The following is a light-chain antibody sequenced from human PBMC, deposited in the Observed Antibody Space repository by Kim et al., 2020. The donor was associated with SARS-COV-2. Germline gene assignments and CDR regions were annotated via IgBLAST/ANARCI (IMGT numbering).Light chain of an antibody. V-gene: IGLV1-44*01. CDR2: SNN. J-gene: IGLJ2*01. CDR3: AAWDDSLKGVL. Sequence: QLVLTQPPSASGTPGQRVTISCSGSSSNIGSNTVNWYQQLPGTAPKLLIYSNNQRPSGVPDRFSGSKSGTSASLAISGLQSEDEADYYCAAWDDSLKGVLFGGGTKVTVL. CDR1: SSNIGSNT.